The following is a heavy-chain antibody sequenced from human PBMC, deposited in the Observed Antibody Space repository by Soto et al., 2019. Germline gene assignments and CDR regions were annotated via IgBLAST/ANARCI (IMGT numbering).Heavy chain of an antibody. Sequence: ASVKVSCKASGYNFVAYYMHWVRQAPGQGLEWMGWINPSSGATNFAERFQGRVTMTSDTSISTFYMEIKRLNSDDTAVYFCAKDRQYGDYGYNFGYWGQVTLGTVSS. CDR2: INPSSGAT. CDR3: AKDRQYGDYGYNFGY. D-gene: IGHD2-21*02. J-gene: IGHJ4*02. V-gene: IGHV1-2*02. CDR1: GYNFVAYY.